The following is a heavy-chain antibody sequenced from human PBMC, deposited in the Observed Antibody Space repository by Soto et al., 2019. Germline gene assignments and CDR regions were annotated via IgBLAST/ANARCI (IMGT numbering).Heavy chain of an antibody. CDR1: GGSFKSGSYS. CDR3: ARDFAYFDS. V-gene: IGHV4-61*01. J-gene: IGHJ4*02. CDR2: VYHTGRT. Sequence: SATLSLTCTVSGGSFKSGSYSWSWIRQPPGKGLEWIGYVYHTGRTSYNPSLKSRVSISMDTSKNQFSLNLDSVTAADTAVYFCARDFAYFDSWGQGTLVTVSS. D-gene: IGHD3-3*01.